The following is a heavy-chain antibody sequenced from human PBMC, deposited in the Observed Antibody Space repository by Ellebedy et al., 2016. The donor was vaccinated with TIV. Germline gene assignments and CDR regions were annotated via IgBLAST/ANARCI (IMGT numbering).Heavy chain of an antibody. CDR3: ARDNAEVQGVPGY. Sequence: AASVKVSCKASGYTFTSYGIGWVRQAPGQGLEWMGWINPNNANTQYAQNLQGRVTMTTDPSTSTAYMELWSLRSDDTAVYYCARDNAEVQGVPGYWGQGTLVTVSS. CDR1: GYTFTSYG. J-gene: IGHJ4*02. D-gene: IGHD3-10*01. V-gene: IGHV1-18*04. CDR2: INPNNANT.